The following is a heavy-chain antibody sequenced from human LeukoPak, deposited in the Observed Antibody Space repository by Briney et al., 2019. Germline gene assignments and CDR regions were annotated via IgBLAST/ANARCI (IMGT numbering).Heavy chain of an antibody. CDR3: ARGGQSSSWRDWFDP. D-gene: IGHD6-13*01. V-gene: IGHV4-38-2*02. Sequence: SIYHSGSTYYNPSLKSRVTISVDTSKNQFSLKLSSVTAADTAVYYCARGGQSSSWRDWFDPWGQGTLVTVSS. J-gene: IGHJ5*02. CDR2: IYHSGST.